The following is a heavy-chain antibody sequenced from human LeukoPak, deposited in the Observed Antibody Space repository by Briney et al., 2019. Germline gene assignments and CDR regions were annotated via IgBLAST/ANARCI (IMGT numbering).Heavy chain of an antibody. V-gene: IGHV4-34*01. D-gene: IGHD5-24*01. J-gene: IGHJ5*02. Sequence: PSETLSLTCAVYGGSFSGYYWSWIRQPPGKGLEWIGEINHSGSTNYNPSLKSRVTISVDTSKNQFSLQLSSVTAADTAVYYCPRAPPPSTGWLQLRTGWFDPWGQGTLVTVSS. CDR1: GGSFSGYY. CDR3: PRAPPPSTGWLQLRTGWFDP. CDR2: INHSGST.